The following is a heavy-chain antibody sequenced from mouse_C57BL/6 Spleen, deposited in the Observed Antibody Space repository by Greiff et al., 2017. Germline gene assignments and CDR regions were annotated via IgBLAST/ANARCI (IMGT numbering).Heavy chain of an antibody. Sequence: VQGVESGPELVKPGASVKISCKASGYAFSSSWMNWVKQRPGKGLEWIGRIYPGDGDTNYNGKFKGKATLTADKSSSTAYMQLSSLTSEDSAVYFCARLQTAQATAYWGQGTLVTVSA. CDR3: ARLQTAQATAY. V-gene: IGHV1-82*01. CDR1: GYAFSSSW. CDR2: IYPGDGDT. D-gene: IGHD3-2*02. J-gene: IGHJ3*01.